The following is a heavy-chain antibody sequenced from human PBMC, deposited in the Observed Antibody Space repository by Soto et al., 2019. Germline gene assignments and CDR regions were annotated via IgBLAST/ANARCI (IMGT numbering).Heavy chain of an antibody. CDR2: IYHSGST. V-gene: IGHV4-4*02. J-gene: IGHJ5*02. CDR3: ATFSGFFTISPFDA. CDR1: GDSISTVNW. Sequence: SETLSLTCGVSGDSISTVNWWSWVRQSPGKGLEWIGEIYHSGSTSYNPSLESRVTMSVDKSKNQFSLQLTSVTAADTAVYYCATFSGFFTISPFDAWGQGILVTDSS. D-gene: IGHD2-8*01.